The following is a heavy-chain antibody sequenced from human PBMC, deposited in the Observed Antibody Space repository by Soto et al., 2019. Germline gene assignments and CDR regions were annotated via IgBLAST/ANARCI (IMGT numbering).Heavy chain of an antibody. J-gene: IGHJ6*02. Sequence: GGSLRLSCAASGFTFSSYSMNWVRQAPGKGLEWVSSSSSSSTYIYYADSVKGRFTISRDNAKNSLYLQMNSLRAEDTAVYFCARVYYSNLPYFFYYMDVWGQGTTVTVSS. V-gene: IGHV3-21*01. CDR3: ARVYYSNLPYFFYYMDV. CDR2: SSSSSTYI. D-gene: IGHD4-4*01. CDR1: GFTFSSYS.